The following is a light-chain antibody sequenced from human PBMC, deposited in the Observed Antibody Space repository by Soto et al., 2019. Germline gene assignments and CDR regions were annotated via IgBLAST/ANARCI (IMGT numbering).Light chain of an antibody. Sequence: MTQSPSTLSGTEGERATFSCRASQSVRTNLAWYQQKPGQAPRLLIHGGSIRPTGIPPRFSGSGSGTEFTLTISSLQPEDFASYYCQKNNTCPCTFGQGTKVDIK. V-gene: IGKV3-15*01. J-gene: IGKJ1*01. CDR1: QSVRTN. CDR2: GGS. CDR3: QKNNTCPCT.